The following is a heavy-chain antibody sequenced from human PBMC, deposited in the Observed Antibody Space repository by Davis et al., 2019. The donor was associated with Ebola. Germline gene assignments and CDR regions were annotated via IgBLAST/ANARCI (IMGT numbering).Heavy chain of an antibody. CDR3: TRVTGYDGILNFWYFDL. CDR1: GFTVSRSY. CDR2: IYSGGST. D-gene: IGHD5-12*01. J-gene: IGHJ2*01. Sequence: PGGSLRLSCSVSGFTVSRSYLSWVRQAPGKGLEWVSIIYSGGSTYYADSVQGRFTISRDNSKNTVYLQMNSLRAEDTAVYYCTRVTGYDGILNFWYFDLWGRGTLVTVSS. V-gene: IGHV3-53*01.